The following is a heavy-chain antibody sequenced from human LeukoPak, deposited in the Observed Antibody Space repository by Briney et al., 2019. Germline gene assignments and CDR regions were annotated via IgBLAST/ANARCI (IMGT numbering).Heavy chain of an antibody. CDR1: GFTFSSYG. V-gene: IGHV3-33*01. J-gene: IGHJ1*01. CDR2: DGSNK. CDR3: ARGDGYNDAEYLQH. D-gene: IGHD5-24*01. Sequence: PGRSLRLSCAASGFTFSSYGMPWYDGSNKYYGDSVKGRFTISRDNSKKTLYLQMNSLRVEDTAVYYYARGDGYNDAEYLQHWGQGTLVTVS.